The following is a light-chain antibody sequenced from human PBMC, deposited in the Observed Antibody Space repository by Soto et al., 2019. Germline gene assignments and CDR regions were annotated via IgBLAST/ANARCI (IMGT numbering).Light chain of an antibody. V-gene: IGKV3-15*01. CDR3: QQYDKWPHT. CDR2: YAS. J-gene: IGKJ2*01. Sequence: EMVMTQSPATLSVSPGERATLSCRASQNLSRNLAWYQQQPGQAPRLLIFYASTRATGIPSRFSGSGSGTAFTLTISSLQSADFAVYYCQQYDKWPHTFGQGTKLEIK. CDR1: QNLSRN.